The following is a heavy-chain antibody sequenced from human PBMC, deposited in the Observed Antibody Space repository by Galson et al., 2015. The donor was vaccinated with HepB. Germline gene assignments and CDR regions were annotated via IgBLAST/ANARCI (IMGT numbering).Heavy chain of an antibody. V-gene: IGHV3-30-3*01. Sequence: SLRLSCAASGFTFSSYAMHWVRQAPGKGLEWVAVISYDGSNKYYADSVKGRFTISRDNSKNTLYLQMNSLRAEDTAVYYCARIQHSQYSSGWPRLDYWGQGTLVTVSS. CDR3: ARIQHSQYSSGWPRLDY. CDR1: GFTFSSYA. D-gene: IGHD6-19*01. J-gene: IGHJ4*02. CDR2: ISYDGSNK.